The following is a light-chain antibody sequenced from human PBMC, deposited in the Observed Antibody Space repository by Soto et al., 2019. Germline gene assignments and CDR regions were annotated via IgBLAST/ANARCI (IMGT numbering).Light chain of an antibody. CDR1: SSDVGGYDY. CDR2: EVS. J-gene: IGLJ2*01. Sequence: QSVLTQPASVSGSPGQSITISCTGTSSDVGGYDYVSWYQQHPGKAPKLMIYEVSNRPSGVSNRFYGSKSGNTASLTISGLQAEDEADYYCSSYTSRSTRVFGGGTKVTVL. V-gene: IGLV2-14*01. CDR3: SSYTSRSTRV.